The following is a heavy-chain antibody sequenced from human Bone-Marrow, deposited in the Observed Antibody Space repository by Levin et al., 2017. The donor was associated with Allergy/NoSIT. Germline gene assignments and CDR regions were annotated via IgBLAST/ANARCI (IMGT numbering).Heavy chain of an antibody. CDR3: ARYYGSGSYYHNWFDP. D-gene: IGHD3-10*01. J-gene: IGHJ5*02. V-gene: IGHV4-39*07. CDR1: GGSISSSSYY. Sequence: MSSETLSLTCTVSGGSISSSSYYWGWIRQPPGKGLEWIGSIYYSGSTYYNPSLKSRVTISVDTSKNQFSLKLSSVTAADTAVYYCARYYGSGSYYHNWFDPWGQGTLVTVSS. CDR2: IYYSGST.